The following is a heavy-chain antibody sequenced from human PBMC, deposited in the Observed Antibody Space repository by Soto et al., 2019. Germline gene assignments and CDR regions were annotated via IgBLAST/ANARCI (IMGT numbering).Heavy chain of an antibody. J-gene: IGHJ4*02. CDR2: ISAYNGNT. CDR3: ARDRASDALDY. CDR1: GYTFTSYG. V-gene: IGHV1-18*01. D-gene: IGHD3-10*01. Sequence: QVQLVQSGAEVKKPWASVKVSCRAFGYTFTSYGISWVRQAPGQGLEWMGWISAYNGNTSDAQKLQGRVTMTTETSTSTASLELRSLRSDDTAVYYCARDRASDALDYWGQGTLVTVSS.